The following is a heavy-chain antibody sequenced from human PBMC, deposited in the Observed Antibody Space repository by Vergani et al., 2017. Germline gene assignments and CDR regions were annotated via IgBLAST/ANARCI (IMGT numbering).Heavy chain of an antibody. CDR2: VSGSGGST. V-gene: IGHV3-23*01. J-gene: IGHJ6*02. Sequence: EVQLLESGGDLVQPGGSLRLSCAASCFTFNHYAMNWVRQAPGKGLEWVSGVSGSGGSTYYAGSVKGRFTISRDSSKNTLYLQMNSLSAGDTAVYYCAKANPRNSGYDYLYYYHAMDVWGQGTTVTVSS. CDR3: AKANPRNSGYDYLYYYHAMDV. D-gene: IGHD5-12*01. CDR1: CFTFNHYA.